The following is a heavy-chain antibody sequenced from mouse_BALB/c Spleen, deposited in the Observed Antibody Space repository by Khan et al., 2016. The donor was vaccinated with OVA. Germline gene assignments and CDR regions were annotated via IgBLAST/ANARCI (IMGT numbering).Heavy chain of an antibody. V-gene: IGHV5-17*02. CDR2: ISSGSSTI. CDR3: ARTGYYYFDY. J-gene: IGHJ2*01. Sequence: EVELVESGGGLVQPGGSRKLSCAASGFTFSGFGMHWVRQAPEKGLEWVAYISSGSSTIYYAVTVKGRFTISRDNPKNTLFLQMASLRSEDTAMYYCARTGYYYFDYWGQGTTLTVSS. D-gene: IGHD2-3*01. CDR1: GFTFSGFG.